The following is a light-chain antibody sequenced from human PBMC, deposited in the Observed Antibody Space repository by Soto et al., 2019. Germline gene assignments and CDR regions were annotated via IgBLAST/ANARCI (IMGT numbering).Light chain of an antibody. CDR2: GAS. CDR1: QSVSSN. V-gene: IGKV3-15*01. Sequence: EIVMTQSPATLSVSPGERATLSSRASQSVSSNLVWYQQKPGQAPRLLIYGASTRATGIPARFSGSGSGTEFTLTISSLQSEDFAVYFCQQYDNWWTFGQGTKVEVK. J-gene: IGKJ1*01. CDR3: QQYDNWWT.